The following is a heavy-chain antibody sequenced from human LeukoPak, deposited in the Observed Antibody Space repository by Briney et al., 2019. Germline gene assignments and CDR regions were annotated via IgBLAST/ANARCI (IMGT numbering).Heavy chain of an antibody. CDR1: GYSFTSYG. Sequence: GASVKVSCKASGYSFTSYGTSWVRQAPGQGLEWMGWISAYNGNTNYAQKLQGRVTMTTDTSTSTAYMELRSLRSDDTAVYYCARESGVLLRFLDRVYYMDVWGKGTTVTVSS. J-gene: IGHJ6*03. V-gene: IGHV1-18*01. CDR2: ISAYNGNT. D-gene: IGHD3-3*01. CDR3: ARESGVLLRFLDRVYYMDV.